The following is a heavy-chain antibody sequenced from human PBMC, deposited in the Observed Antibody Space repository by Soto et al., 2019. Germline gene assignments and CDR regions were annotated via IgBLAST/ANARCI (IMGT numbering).Heavy chain of an antibody. V-gene: IGHV3-48*02. CDR3: AREGWPLLQTGMDV. CDR2: ISSSNRTI. J-gene: IGHJ6*02. CDR1: GFTFRSYS. Sequence: QAGGSLRLSCAASGFTFRSYSMNWVRQAPGEGLEWVSYISSSNRTINYADSVKGRFIISRDNAKNSLYLQMHSLRDEDTAVYYCAREGWPLLQTGMDVWGQGTTVTVSS. D-gene: IGHD2-15*01.